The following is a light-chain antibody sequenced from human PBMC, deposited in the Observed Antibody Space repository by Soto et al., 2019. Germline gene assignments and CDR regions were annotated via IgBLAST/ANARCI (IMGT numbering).Light chain of an antibody. CDR3: STWDASLSGPV. Sequence: QAVVTQPPTASGTPGQRVTISCSGSSSNIGSNYVFWYQQLPGAAPKLLISSNNQRASGVPDRFSGSRSGTSGSLAISGLRSEDEADYYCSTWDASLSGPVFGGGTQLTVL. CDR2: SNN. V-gene: IGLV1-47*02. J-gene: IGLJ3*02. CDR1: SSNIGSNY.